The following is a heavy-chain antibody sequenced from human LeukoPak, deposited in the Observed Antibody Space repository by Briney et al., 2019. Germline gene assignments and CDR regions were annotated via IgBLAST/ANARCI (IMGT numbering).Heavy chain of an antibody. CDR1: GYHFTSHW. D-gene: IGHD3-10*01. J-gene: IGHJ4*02. V-gene: IGHV5-51*07. CDR2: LYPGDSDT. CDR3: VRGYYGSSGFDY. Sequence: PGESLKISCTTSGYHFTSHWVGWVHQMPGKALEWLGILYPGDSDTRYSPSFQGRVTISADKSITTAYLQWSSLEASDTAIFYCVRGYYGSSGFDYWGQGTLLTVSS.